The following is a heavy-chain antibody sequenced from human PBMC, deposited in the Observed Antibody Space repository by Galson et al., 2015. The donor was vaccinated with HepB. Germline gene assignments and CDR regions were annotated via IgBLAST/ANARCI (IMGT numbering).Heavy chain of an antibody. CDR1: GFTFSSYA. CDR3: ARVCSPWYDSSGYPDAFDI. D-gene: IGHD3-22*01. V-gene: IGHV3-30*04. Sequence: SLRLSCAASGFTFSSYAMHWVRQAPGKGLEWVAVISYDGSNKYYADSVKGRFTISRDNSKNTLYLQMNSLRAEDTAVYYCARVCSPWYDSSGYPDAFDIWGQGTMVTVSS. CDR2: ISYDGSNK. J-gene: IGHJ3*02.